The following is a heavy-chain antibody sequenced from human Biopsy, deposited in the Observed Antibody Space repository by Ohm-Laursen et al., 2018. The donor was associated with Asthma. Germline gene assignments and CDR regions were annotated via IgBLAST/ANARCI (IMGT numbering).Heavy chain of an antibody. CDR2: ISKDASTQ. V-gene: IGHV3-30*12. CDR3: GRERSYMVDY. Sequence: SLRLSCAASGFSFSNFAIHWVRQAPGKGLEWVGVISKDASTQDYAGSVKGRFTMARDNSKDTLYLQMNSLRAEDTALYYCGRERSYMVDYWGQGTLVIVSS. CDR1: GFSFSNFA. D-gene: IGHD3-10*01. J-gene: IGHJ4*02.